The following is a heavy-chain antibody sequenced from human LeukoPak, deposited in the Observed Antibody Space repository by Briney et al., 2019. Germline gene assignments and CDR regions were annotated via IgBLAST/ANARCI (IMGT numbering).Heavy chain of an antibody. V-gene: IGHV3-9*01. CDR1: GFTFDDYA. J-gene: IGHJ3*02. CDR3: AKDMGTGALDAFDI. Sequence: GGSLRLSCAASGFTFDDYAMHWVRQAPGKGLEWVSGISWNSGSIGYADSVKGRFTISRDNAKNSLYLQMNSLRAEDTALYYCAKDMGTGALDAFDIWGQGTMVTVSS. D-gene: IGHD2-8*02. CDR2: ISWNSGSI.